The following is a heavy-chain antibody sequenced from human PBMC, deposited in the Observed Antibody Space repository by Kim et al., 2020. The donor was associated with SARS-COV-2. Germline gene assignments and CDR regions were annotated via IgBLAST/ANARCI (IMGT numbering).Heavy chain of an antibody. Sequence: GGSLRLSCAASGFNFNNYAMRWVRQGPGKGLEWVAVISGSGGSTDYAESVKGRLTISIDNSKNTLNLQMNSLRPEDTAVYYCAREGFCRGGSCHLRPWYFDLWGRGTQVTVS. V-gene: IGHV3-23*01. CDR3: AREGFCRGGSCHLRPWYFDL. CDR2: ISGSGGST. D-gene: IGHD2-15*01. J-gene: IGHJ2*01. CDR1: GFNFNNYA.